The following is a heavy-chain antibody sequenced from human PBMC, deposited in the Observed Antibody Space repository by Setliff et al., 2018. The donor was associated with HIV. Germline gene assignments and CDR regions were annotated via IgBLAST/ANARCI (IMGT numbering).Heavy chain of an antibody. J-gene: IGHJ4*02. V-gene: IGHV3-21*01. CDR2: ISSSSTYT. D-gene: IGHD2-15*01. CDR3: ARGHCSGGSCLGLISY. CDR1: GFIFSNYR. Sequence: GESLKISCAASGFIFSNYRMNWVRQAPGKGLEWVSSISSSSTYTFYADSVKGRFTISRDNAKNSLYLQMNSLRAEDTAVYYCARGHCSGGSCLGLISYWGQGTLVTVSS.